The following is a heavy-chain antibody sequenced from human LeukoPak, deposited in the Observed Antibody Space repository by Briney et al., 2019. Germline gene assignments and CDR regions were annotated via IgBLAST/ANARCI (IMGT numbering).Heavy chain of an antibody. Sequence: GGSLRLSCAASGFTFSSYNMNWVRQAPGKGLEWVSAISGSGGSTYYADSVKGRFTISRDNSKNTLYLQMNSLRAEDTAVYYCARSHYYDSSGYYYSGMDVWGQGPTVTVSS. D-gene: IGHD3-22*01. CDR1: GFTFSSYN. J-gene: IGHJ6*02. CDR2: ISGSGGST. V-gene: IGHV3-23*01. CDR3: ARSHYYDSSGYYYSGMDV.